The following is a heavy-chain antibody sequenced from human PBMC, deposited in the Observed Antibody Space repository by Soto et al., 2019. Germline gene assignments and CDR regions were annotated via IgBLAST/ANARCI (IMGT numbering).Heavy chain of an antibody. CDR3: AHIVVAGLGYYFDY. CDR2: IYWDDDK. CDR1: GFSLSSTRMA. J-gene: IGHJ4*02. Sequence: QITLKESGPTLLKPPQNLPLTSTFSGFSLSSTRMAVGWIRPPPGKVLEGVALIYWDDDKRYSPFLKSKLTITKDTSKNQVVLTMSNMDPVDTARYYCAHIVVAGLGYYFDYWGQGTLVTVSS. D-gene: IGHD6-19*01. V-gene: IGHV2-5*02.